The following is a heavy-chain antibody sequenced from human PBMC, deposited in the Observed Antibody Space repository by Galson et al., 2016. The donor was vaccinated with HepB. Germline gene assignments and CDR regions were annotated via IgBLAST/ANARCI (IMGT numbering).Heavy chain of an antibody. CDR2: IRFDGNNE. D-gene: IGHD3-9*01. Sequence: SLRLSCAASGFNFNRRATHWVRQAPGRGLEWLALIRFDGNNEHYADSVKGRFTVSRDNSNNSLFLQMNSLTAEDTAVYYCARERDNDILPGYNWFDPWGQGTLVTVSS. CDR1: GFNFNRRA. V-gene: IGHV3-30-3*01. J-gene: IGHJ5*02. CDR3: ARERDNDILPGYNWFDP.